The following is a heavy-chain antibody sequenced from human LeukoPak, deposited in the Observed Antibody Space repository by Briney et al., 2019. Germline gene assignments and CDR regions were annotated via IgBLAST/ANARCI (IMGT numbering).Heavy chain of an antibody. CDR3: ARGVRRQWLALSPLYYFDY. CDR1: GGTFSSYA. Sequence: SVKVSCKAPGGTFSSYAISWVRHAPGQGLEWMGGIIPIFGTANYAQKFQGRVTITADESTSTAYMELSSLRSEDTAVYYCARGVRRQWLALSPLYYFDYWGQGTLVTVSS. CDR2: IIPIFGTA. V-gene: IGHV1-69*01. D-gene: IGHD6-19*01. J-gene: IGHJ4*02.